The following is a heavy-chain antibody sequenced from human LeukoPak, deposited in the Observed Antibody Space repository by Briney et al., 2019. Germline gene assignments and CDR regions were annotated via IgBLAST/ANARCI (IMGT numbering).Heavy chain of an antibody. CDR2: INHSGST. J-gene: IGHJ4*02. D-gene: IGHD1-7*01. Sequence: PSETLSLTCAVYGGSFSGYYWSWIRQPPGKGLEWIGEINHSGSTNYNPSLKSRVTISVDTSKNQFSLKLSSVTAADTAVYYCARVRWDNWNSKPIGYWGQGTLVTVSS. CDR3: ARVRWDNWNSKPIGY. V-gene: IGHV4-34*01. CDR1: GGSFSGYY.